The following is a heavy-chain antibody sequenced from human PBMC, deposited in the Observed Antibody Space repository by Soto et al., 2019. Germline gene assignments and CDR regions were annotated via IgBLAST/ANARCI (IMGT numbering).Heavy chain of an antibody. J-gene: IGHJ4*02. Sequence: EVQLVESGGGLVKPGGSLRLSCAASGFTFSNAWMSWVRQAPGKGLEWVGRIKSKTDGGTTDYAAPVKGRFTISRDDSKNTLYLQMNSLKTENTAVYYCPTAHSGDSGDYALGYGGQGTLFTVSS. V-gene: IGHV3-15*01. CDR2: IKSKTDGGTT. CDR3: PTAHSGDSGDYALGY. D-gene: IGHD4-17*01. CDR1: GFTFSNAW.